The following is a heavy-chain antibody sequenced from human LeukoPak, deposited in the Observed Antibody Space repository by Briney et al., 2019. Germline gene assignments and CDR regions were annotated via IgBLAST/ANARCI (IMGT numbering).Heavy chain of an antibody. J-gene: IGHJ4*02. D-gene: IGHD6-13*01. CDR1: GFTFSSYA. V-gene: IGHV3-23*01. Sequence: GGSLRLSCAASGFTFSSYAMRWVRQAPGKGLEWVSAISGSGGSTYYADSVKGRFTISRDNSKNTLYLQMNSLRAEDTAVYHCARRNIAAAALDYWGQGTLVTVSS. CDR2: ISGSGGST. CDR3: ARRNIAAAALDY.